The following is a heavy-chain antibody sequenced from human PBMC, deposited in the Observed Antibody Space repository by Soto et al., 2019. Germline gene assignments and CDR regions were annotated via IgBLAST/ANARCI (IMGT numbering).Heavy chain of an antibody. D-gene: IGHD2-15*01. CDR3: AKSMGGTANGMDV. Sequence: GESLRLSCAASGFTFSSYGMHWVRQVPGKGLEWVSGISYYSGSIGYADSVKGRFTISRDNAKNSLYLQMNSLRAEDTALYYCAKSMGGTANGMDVWGQGTTVTAP. V-gene: IGHV3-9*01. CDR1: GFTFSSYG. J-gene: IGHJ6*02. CDR2: ISYYSGSI.